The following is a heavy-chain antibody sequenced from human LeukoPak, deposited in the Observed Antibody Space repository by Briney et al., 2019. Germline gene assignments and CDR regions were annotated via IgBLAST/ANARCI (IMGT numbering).Heavy chain of an antibody. D-gene: IGHD4-17*01. J-gene: IGHJ4*02. CDR3: AKNSLSSRLRYFDY. CDR1: GFTFSSND. V-gene: IGHV3-30*02. CDR2: VMYDGSDK. Sequence: GGSLRLSCAASGFTFSSNDMNWVRQAPGKGLEWVALVMYDGSDKYYADSVKGRFTISRDNSKNTLFLQMNSLRTEDTAVYYCAKNSLSSRLRYFDYWGQGTLVTVSS.